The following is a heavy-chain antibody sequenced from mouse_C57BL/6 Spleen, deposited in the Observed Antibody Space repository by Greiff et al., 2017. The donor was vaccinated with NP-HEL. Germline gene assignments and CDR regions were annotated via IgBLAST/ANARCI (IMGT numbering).Heavy chain of an antibody. D-gene: IGHD1-1*01. J-gene: IGHJ2*01. CDR1: GYTFTNYW. Sequence: QVQLQQSGAELVRPGTSVKMSCKASGYTFTNYWIGWAKQRPGHGLEWIGDIYPGGGYTNYNEKFKGQATLTADKSSSTAYMQFSSLTSEDSAIYYCAREGFYYGRSYAFDYWGQGTTLTVSS. CDR3: AREGFYYGRSYAFDY. CDR2: IYPGGGYT. V-gene: IGHV1-63*01.